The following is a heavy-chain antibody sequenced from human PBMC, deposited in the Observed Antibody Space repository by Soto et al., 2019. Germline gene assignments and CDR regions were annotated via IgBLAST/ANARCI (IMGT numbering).Heavy chain of an antibody. V-gene: IGHV4-31*03. D-gene: IGHD3-22*01. CDR2: IYYSGST. Sequence: KPSETLSLTCTVSGGSISSGGYYWSWLRQHPGKGLEWIGYIYYSGSTYYHPSLKSRVTISVDTSKNQFSLKLSSVTAADTAVYYCARSLITMIARNAFDIWGQGTMVTVSS. CDR3: ARSLITMIARNAFDI. CDR1: GGSISSGGYY. J-gene: IGHJ3*02.